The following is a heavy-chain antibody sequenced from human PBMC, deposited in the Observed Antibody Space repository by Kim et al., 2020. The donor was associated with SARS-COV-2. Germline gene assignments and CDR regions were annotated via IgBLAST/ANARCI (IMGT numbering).Heavy chain of an antibody. CDR2: ISYDGSYE. D-gene: IGHD3-10*01. CDR3: AREGDTYYSDSRSPLDH. V-gene: IGHV3-30*04. CDR1: GFALRNYA. J-gene: IGHJ4*02. Sequence: GGSLRLSCTASGFALRNYAMHWVRQAPGKGLEWMAVISYDGSYEHYIDSVKGRFTISRDNSKNTLYLQMKNLRPDDTAVYFCAREGDTYYSDSRSPLDHWGQGSLVIVSS.